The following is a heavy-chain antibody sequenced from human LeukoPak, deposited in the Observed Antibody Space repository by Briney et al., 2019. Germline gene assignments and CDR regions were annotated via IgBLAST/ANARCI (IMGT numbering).Heavy chain of an antibody. Sequence: GGSLRLSCAASGFTFSTYAMSWVRQAPGKGLEWVSTVSGSGAGTNYADSVRGRLTISRDNSKNMLYLQMNSLRAEDTAVYYCAKTRTGVNDAFHIWGQGTMVTVSS. CDR2: VSGSGAGT. CDR1: GFTFSTYA. D-gene: IGHD2-8*02. J-gene: IGHJ3*02. CDR3: AKTRTGVNDAFHI. V-gene: IGHV3-23*01.